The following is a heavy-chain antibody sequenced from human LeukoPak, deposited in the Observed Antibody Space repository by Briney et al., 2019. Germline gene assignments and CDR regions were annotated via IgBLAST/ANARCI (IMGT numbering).Heavy chain of an antibody. CDR2: ISYDGSNK. J-gene: IGHJ4*02. V-gene: IGHV3-30*18. Sequence: GRSLRLSCAASGFTFSSYGMHWVRQAPGKGLEWVAVISYDGSNKYYADSVKGRFTISRGNSKNTLYPQMNSLRAEDTAVYYCAKDRGYYAPFDYWGQGTLVTVSS. CDR1: GFTFSSYG. D-gene: IGHD3-10*01. CDR3: AKDRGYYAPFDY.